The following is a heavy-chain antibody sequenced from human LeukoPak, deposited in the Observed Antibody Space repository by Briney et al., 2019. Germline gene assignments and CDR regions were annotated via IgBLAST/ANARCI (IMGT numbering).Heavy chain of an antibody. J-gene: IGHJ4*02. Sequence: PSETLSLTCTVSGGSISSSSYYWGWIRQPPGKGLEWIGSIYYSGSTYYNPSLKSRVTISVDTSKNQFSLKLSSVTAVDTAVYYCARVRGTFRRYCSSTSCPYYFDYWGQGTLVTVSS. V-gene: IGHV4-39*07. CDR1: GGSISSSSYY. D-gene: IGHD2-2*01. CDR3: ARVRGTFRRYCSSTSCPYYFDY. CDR2: IYYSGST.